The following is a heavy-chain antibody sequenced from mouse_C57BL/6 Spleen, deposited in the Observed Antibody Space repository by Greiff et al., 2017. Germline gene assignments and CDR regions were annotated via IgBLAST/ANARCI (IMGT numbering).Heavy chain of an antibody. J-gene: IGHJ2*01. V-gene: IGHV3-6*01. Sequence: EVKLVESGPGLVKPSQSLSLTCSVTGYSITSGYYWNWIRQFPGNKLEWMGYISYDGSNNYNPSLKNRISITRDTSKNQFFLKLNSVTTEDTATYYCARENWAHFDYWGQGTTLTVSS. CDR3: ARENWAHFDY. D-gene: IGHD4-1*01. CDR1: GYSITSGYY. CDR2: ISYDGSN.